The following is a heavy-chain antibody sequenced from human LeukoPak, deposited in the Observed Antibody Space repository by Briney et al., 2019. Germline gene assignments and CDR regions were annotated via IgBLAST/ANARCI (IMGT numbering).Heavy chain of an antibody. CDR3: ARAVGPRGGNWFDP. CDR2: VNPSSGST. J-gene: IGHJ5*02. V-gene: IGHV1-46*01. Sequence: ASVRVSCKASGDTFTSYFMHWVRQAPGQGLEWMGVVNPSSGSTTYSQKFQGRVTMTRDTSTSTVYMDLGKLRCDDTAVYYCARAVGPRGGNWFDPWGQGTLVTVSS. CDR1: GDTFTSYF. D-gene: IGHD1-26*01.